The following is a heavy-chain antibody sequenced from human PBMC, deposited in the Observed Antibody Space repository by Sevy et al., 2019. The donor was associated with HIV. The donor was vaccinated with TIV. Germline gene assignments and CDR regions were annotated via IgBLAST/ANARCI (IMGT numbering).Heavy chain of an antibody. V-gene: IGHV3-30*18. CDR1: GFSFSYYG. D-gene: IGHD1-26*01. Sequence: GGSLRLSCTGSGFSFSYYGIHWVRQAPGKGLDWVALISHDGINEYYANSVKGRFIISRDNSKNTVYLEMNRLRNEDTAIYFCANAYSGSYSHSYLCALDVWGQGTTVTVSS. CDR2: ISHDGINE. CDR3: ANAYSGSYSHSYLCALDV. J-gene: IGHJ6*02.